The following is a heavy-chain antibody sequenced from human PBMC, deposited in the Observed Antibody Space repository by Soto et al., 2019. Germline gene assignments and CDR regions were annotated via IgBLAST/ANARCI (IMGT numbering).Heavy chain of an antibody. V-gene: IGHV4-39*02. CDR3: ARDKITGLFDY. J-gene: IGHJ4*02. Sequence: SETLSLTCTVSGGSISSSSYYWGWIRQPPGKGLEWIGSIYYSGSTYYKPSLKSRVTISVDTSKNQFSLKLNSVTAADTAVYYCARDKITGLFDYWGQGTLVTVSS. D-gene: IGHD2-8*02. CDR1: GGSISSSSYY. CDR2: IYYSGST.